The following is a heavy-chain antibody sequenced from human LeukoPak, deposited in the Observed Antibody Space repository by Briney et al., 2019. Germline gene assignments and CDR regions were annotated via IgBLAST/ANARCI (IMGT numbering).Heavy chain of an antibody. CDR1: GFTFSSYG. CDR3: ARDVGATHYYYGMDV. V-gene: IGHV3-33*01. J-gene: IGHJ6*02. D-gene: IGHD1-26*01. Sequence: GGSLRLSCAASGFTFSSYGMHWVRQAPGKGLEWVAVIWYDGSNKYYADSVKGRFTISRDNSKSTLYLQMNSLRAEDTAVYYCARDVGATHYYYGMDVWGQGTTVTVSS. CDR2: IWYDGSNK.